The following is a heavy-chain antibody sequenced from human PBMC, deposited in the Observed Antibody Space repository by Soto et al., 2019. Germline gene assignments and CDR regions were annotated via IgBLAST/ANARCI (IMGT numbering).Heavy chain of an antibody. J-gene: IGHJ6*01. CDR2: ISYDGSNK. CDR1: VFTFSIYG. CDR3: AKERPTRYYDFWSGNYGMDV. Sequence: PWGSLRIACASYVFTFSIYGMHWVRQAPGKGLARVAVISYDGSNKYYADSVKGRFTISRDNSKNTLYLQMNSLSAEDTAVYYCAKERPTRYYDFWSGNYGMDVWGQGTTVTVSS. V-gene: IGHV3-30*18. D-gene: IGHD3-3*01.